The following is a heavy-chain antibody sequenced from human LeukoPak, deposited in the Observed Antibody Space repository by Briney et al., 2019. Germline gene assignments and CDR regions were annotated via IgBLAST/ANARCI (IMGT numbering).Heavy chain of an antibody. Sequence: GGSLRLSCAASGFTFSSYSMMWVRQAPGKGLEWVSYISSSSTTIHYADSVKGRFTISRDNAKNSVYLQMNSLRAEDTAVYYCATLISGWSLYWGQGTLVTVSS. CDR2: ISSSSTTI. V-gene: IGHV3-48*01. D-gene: IGHD6-19*01. CDR3: ATLISGWSLY. J-gene: IGHJ4*02. CDR1: GFTFSSYS.